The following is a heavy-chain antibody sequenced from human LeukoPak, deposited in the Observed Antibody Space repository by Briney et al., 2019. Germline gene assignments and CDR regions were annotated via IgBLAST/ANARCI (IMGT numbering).Heavy chain of an antibody. CDR3: ARVRASGDSSGYYYFDY. D-gene: IGHD3-22*01. CDR2: ISSSGSTI. CDR1: GFTFSDHY. J-gene: IGHJ4*02. Sequence: TGGSLRLSCAASGFTFSDHYMSWIRQAPGKGLEWVSYISSSGSTIYYADSVKGRFTISRDNAKNSLYLQMNSLRAEDTAVYYCARVRASGDSSGYYYFDYWGQGTLVTVSS. V-gene: IGHV3-11*01.